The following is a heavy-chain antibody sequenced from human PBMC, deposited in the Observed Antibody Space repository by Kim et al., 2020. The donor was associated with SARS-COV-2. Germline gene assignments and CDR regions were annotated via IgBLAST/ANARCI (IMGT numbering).Heavy chain of an antibody. CDR2: ISTYNGNT. J-gene: IGHJ4*02. V-gene: IGHV1-18*01. CDR3: ARGAISSTGRLDY. CDR1: GYSFSDFG. Sequence: ASVKVSCKTYGYSFSDFGITWVRQVPGQGLEWMGWISTYNGNTNYLQKLQGGVTFAADTSTSTSYMELRSLTSDDTAVYFCARGAISSTGRLDYWGQGTLVTVSS. D-gene: IGHD2-15*01.